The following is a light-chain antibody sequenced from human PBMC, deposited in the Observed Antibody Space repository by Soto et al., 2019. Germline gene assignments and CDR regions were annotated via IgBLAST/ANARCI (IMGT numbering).Light chain of an antibody. V-gene: IGKV3-20*01. CDR2: GAS. CDR1: QTVSSSY. Sequence: EIVLTQSPGTLSLSPGERATLSCRAGQTVSSSYLAWYQQIRGQAPRLLIYGASSRATGIPDRFSGSGSGKDFTLTISRLEPEDFAIYYCQLYGNSPLYTFGQGTKLEIK. J-gene: IGKJ2*01. CDR3: QLYGNSPLYT.